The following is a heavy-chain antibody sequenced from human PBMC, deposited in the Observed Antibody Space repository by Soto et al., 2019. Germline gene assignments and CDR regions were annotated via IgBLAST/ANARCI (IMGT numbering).Heavy chain of an antibody. CDR1: GASITSSY. CDR2: VYHSGST. V-gene: IGHV4-59*03. CDR3: APGYDWFDP. D-gene: IGHD1-1*01. J-gene: IGHJ5*02. Sequence: QVHLQESGPGLVKPSETLSLTCTVSGASITSSYWTWVRQPPGKGLEWIGYVYHSGSTNYNPSLKSRVTLSVSTSKNQFSLRLTSVTAADTAVYYCAPGYDWFDPWGQGALVTVSS.